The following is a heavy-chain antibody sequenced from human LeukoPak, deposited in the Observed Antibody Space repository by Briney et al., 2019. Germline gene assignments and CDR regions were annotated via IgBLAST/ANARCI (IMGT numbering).Heavy chain of an antibody. J-gene: IGHJ4*02. CDR2: INHSGST. CDR1: GGSFSGYY. Sequence: NPSETLSLTCAVYGGSFSGYYWSWIRQPPGKGLEWIGEINHSGSTNYNPSLKSRVTISVDTSKNQFSLKLNSVTAADTAVYYCAREGEIQLWLIDYWGQGTLVTVSS. D-gene: IGHD5-18*01. CDR3: AREGEIQLWLIDY. V-gene: IGHV4-34*01.